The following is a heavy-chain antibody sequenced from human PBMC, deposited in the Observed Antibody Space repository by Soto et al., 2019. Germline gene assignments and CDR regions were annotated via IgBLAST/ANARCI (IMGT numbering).Heavy chain of an antibody. D-gene: IGHD2-21*01. CDR2: INPNSGGT. CDR1: GYTFTSYA. V-gene: IGHV1-2*04. Sequence: ASVKVSCKASGYTFTSYAMHWVRQAPGQGLEWMGWINPNSGGTNYAQKFQGWVTMTRDTSVSTAYMELSRLRSDDTAVYYCAREFPGYYYGMDVWGQGTTVTVSS. CDR3: AREFPGYYYGMDV. J-gene: IGHJ6*02.